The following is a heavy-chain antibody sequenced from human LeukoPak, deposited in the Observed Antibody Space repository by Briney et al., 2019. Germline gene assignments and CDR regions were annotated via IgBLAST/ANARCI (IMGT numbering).Heavy chain of an antibody. J-gene: IGHJ4*02. CDR3: ARGSSSWNLLDY. CDR1: GGSISSYY. Sequence: SETLSLTCTVSGGSISSYYWSWIRQPPGKGLEWIGYIYYSGSTNYNPSLKSRVTISVDTSKNRFSLKLSSVTAADTAVYYCARGSSSWNLLDYWGQGTLVTVSS. D-gene: IGHD6-13*01. V-gene: IGHV4-59*01. CDR2: IYYSGST.